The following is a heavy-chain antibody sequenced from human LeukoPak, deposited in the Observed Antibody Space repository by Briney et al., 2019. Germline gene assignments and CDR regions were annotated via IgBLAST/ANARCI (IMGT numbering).Heavy chain of an antibody. J-gene: IGHJ3*02. CDR3: AKGSLYYYDKWGNAFDI. CDR2: ISGSGGST. V-gene: IGHV3-23*01. D-gene: IGHD3-22*01. Sequence: PGGSLRLSCAASGFTFSSYSMNWVRQAPGKGLEWVSAISGSGGSTYYADSVKGRFTISRDNSKNTLYLQMNSLRAEDTAVYYCAKGSLYYYDKWGNAFDIWGQGTMVTVSS. CDR1: GFTFSSYS.